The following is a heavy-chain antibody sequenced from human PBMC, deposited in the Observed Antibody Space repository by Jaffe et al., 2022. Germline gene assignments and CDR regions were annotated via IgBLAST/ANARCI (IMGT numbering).Heavy chain of an antibody. CDR1: GFTFSSYA. CDR3: VDGADIAVAYYYMDV. J-gene: IGHJ6*03. V-gene: IGHV3-23*01. CDR2: ISGSGGST. D-gene: IGHD6-19*01. Sequence: EVQLLESGGGLVQPGGSLRLSCAASGFTFSSYAMSWVRQAPGKGLEWVSAISGSGGSTYYADSVKGRFTISRDNSKNTLYLQMNSLRAEDTAVYYCVDGADIAVAYYYMDVWGKGTTVTVSS.